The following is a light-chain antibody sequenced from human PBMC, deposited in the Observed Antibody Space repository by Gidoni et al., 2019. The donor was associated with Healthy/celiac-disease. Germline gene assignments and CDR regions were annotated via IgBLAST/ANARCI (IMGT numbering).Light chain of an antibody. J-gene: IGKJ4*01. Sequence: EIVMRQSPATLSVSPGERATLSCRASQSVSITLAWYQQKPGQAPRLLIYGASTRATGIPARFSGSGSGTEFSLTISSLQSEDVAVYYCQQYNNWTPLTFGGGTKVEIK. CDR3: QQYNNWTPLT. CDR1: QSVSIT. CDR2: GAS. V-gene: IGKV3-15*01.